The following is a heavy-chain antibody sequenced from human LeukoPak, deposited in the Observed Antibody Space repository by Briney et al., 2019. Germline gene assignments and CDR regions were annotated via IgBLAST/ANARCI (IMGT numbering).Heavy chain of an antibody. CDR1: GFTFSSYA. V-gene: IGHV3-23*01. Sequence: GGSLRLSCAASGFTFSSYAMSWVRQAPGKGLEWVSGISYSGGSTYSADSVKGRFTISRDNSKNTLYLQMSSLRAEDTAVYYCTKRGIAAADDYWGQGTLVTVSS. D-gene: IGHD6-13*01. CDR3: TKRGIAAADDY. CDR2: ISYSGGST. J-gene: IGHJ4*02.